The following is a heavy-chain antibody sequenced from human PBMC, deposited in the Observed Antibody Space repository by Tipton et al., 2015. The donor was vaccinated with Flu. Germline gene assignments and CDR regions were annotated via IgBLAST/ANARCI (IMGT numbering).Heavy chain of an antibody. CDR1: GGSLSRFS. CDR2: VYPSGTA. D-gene: IGHD1-26*01. V-gene: IGHV4-59*03. CDR3: ARGAEHSDLCCDFDS. J-gene: IGHJ4*02. Sequence: LRLSCTVSGGSLSRFSWNWIRQSPDKGLEWIGFVYPSGTAKYRSSLMGRVAISVDTSKNQFSLRLFSATPADTAVYYGARGAEHSDLCCDFDSWGQGTLVTVSS.